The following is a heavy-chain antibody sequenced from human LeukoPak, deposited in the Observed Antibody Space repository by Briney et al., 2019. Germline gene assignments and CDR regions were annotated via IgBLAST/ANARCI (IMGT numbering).Heavy chain of an antibody. J-gene: IGHJ6*03. CDR1: GGTSGTYS. D-gene: IGHD3-22*01. CDR2: IIPLFGST. Sequence: GASVRVSCKASGGTSGTYSISWVRQAPGQGLEWMGGIIPLFGSTTYAQKFQGRVTITTDESTRTAYMELSSLRSEDTAVYYCASVPNYYDSSGLSYYYMDVWGKGTTVTVSS. V-gene: IGHV1-69*05. CDR3: ASVPNYYDSSGLSYYYMDV.